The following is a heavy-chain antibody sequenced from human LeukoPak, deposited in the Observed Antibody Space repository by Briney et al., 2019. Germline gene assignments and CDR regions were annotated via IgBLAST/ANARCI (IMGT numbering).Heavy chain of an antibody. CDR3: ARDAWSGYYYYGMDV. CDR1: GGSISSYY. D-gene: IGHD3-3*01. J-gene: IGHJ6*02. V-gene: IGHV4-59*01. CDR2: IYYSGST. Sequence: SETLSLTCTVSGGSISSYYWSWIRQPPGKGLEWIWYIYYSGSTNYNPSLKSRVTISVDTSKNQFSLKLSSVTAADTAVYYCARDAWSGYYYYGMDVWGQGTTVTVSS.